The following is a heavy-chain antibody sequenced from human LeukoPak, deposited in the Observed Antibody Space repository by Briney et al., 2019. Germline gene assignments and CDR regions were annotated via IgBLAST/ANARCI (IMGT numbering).Heavy chain of an antibody. CDR1: GFTFSSHW. Sequence: GGSLRLSCAASGFTFSSHWMYWVRQAPGRGLVWVSRINSDGSSTSYADSVKGRFTISRDNSKSTLFLQMSSLAAEDTAVYYCVGELLTAAGTIGAFDIWGRGTMVTVSS. CDR2: INSDGSST. J-gene: IGHJ3*02. V-gene: IGHV3-74*01. CDR3: VGELLTAAGTIGAFDI. D-gene: IGHD6-13*01.